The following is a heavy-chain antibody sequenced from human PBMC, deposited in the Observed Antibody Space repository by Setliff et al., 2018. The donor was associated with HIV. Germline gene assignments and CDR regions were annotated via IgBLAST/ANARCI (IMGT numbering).Heavy chain of an antibody. V-gene: IGHV4-4*02. CDR2: IYHTGST. CDR3: ARNSQKGIRPRLLAS. D-gene: IGHD1-1*01. CDR1: GGSISSFNW. J-gene: IGHJ4*02. Sequence: SETLSLTCDVSGGSISSFNWWSWVRQSPGKGLEWIGEIYHTGSTNYSPSLKSRVTISVDTSKNQFSLMLDSVTAADTAVYYCARNSQKGIRPRLLASWGPGTLVTVSS.